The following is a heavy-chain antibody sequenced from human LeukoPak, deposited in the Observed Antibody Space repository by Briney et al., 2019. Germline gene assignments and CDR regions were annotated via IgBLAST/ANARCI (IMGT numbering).Heavy chain of an antibody. D-gene: IGHD3-3*01. V-gene: IGHV3-21*01. CDR3: ASGVTLRFLEWLSS. CDR2: ISSSSSYI. J-gene: IGHJ5*02. CDR1: GFTFSSYS. Sequence: GGSLRLSCAASGFTFSSYSMNWVRQAPGKGLEWVSSISSSSSYIYYADSVKGRFTISRDNAKNSLYLQMNSLRAEDTAVYYCASGVTLRFLEWLSSWGQGTLVTVSS.